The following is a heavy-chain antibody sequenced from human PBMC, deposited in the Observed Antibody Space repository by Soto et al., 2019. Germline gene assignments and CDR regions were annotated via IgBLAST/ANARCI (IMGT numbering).Heavy chain of an antibody. CDR3: ARDGRTLIYYDFWSGYYPQLYGMDV. D-gene: IGHD3-3*01. J-gene: IGHJ6*02. Sequence: ASVKVSCKASGYTFTSYDMHWVRQAPGQGLEWMGIINPSGGSTSYAQKFQGRVTMTRDTSTSTVYMELSSLRSEDTAVYYCARDGRTLIYYDFWSGYYPQLYGMDVWGQGTTVTVSS. CDR1: GYTFTSYD. CDR2: INPSGGST. V-gene: IGHV1-46*01.